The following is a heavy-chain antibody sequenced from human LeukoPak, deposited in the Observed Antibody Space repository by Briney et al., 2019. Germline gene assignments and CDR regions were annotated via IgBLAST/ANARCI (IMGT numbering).Heavy chain of an antibody. J-gene: IGHJ1*01. D-gene: IGHD4-17*01. CDR2: ISSSGSTI. V-gene: IGHV3-11*01. CDR1: GFTFSDYY. CDR3: ARGSNYGDREEYFQH. Sequence: PGGSLRLSCAASGFTFSDYYMSWIRQAPGKGLEWVSYISSSGSTIYYADSVKGRFTISRDNAKNSLYLQMSSLRAEDTAVYYCARGSNYGDREEYFQHRGQGTLVTVSS.